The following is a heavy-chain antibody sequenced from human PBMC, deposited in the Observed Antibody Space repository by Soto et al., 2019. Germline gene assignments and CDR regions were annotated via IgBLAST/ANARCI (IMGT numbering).Heavy chain of an antibody. CDR3: AKWGQWPTDY. D-gene: IGHD6-19*01. J-gene: IGHJ4*02. CDR1: GFIFSSYA. V-gene: IGHV3-23*01. CDR2: ISGSGGST. Sequence: LRLSCAASGFIFSSYAMSWVRQAPGKGLEWVSAISGSGGSTYYADSVRGRFTISRDNSKNTLYLQMNSLRAEDTALYYCAKWGQWPTDYWGQGTLVTAPQ.